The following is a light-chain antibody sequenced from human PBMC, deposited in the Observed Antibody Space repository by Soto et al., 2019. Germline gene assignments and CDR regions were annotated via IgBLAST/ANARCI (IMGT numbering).Light chain of an antibody. CDR2: VNI. CDR1: SSNIGAGYD. V-gene: IGLV1-40*01. J-gene: IGLJ2*01. Sequence: QSVLTQPPSVSGAPGQRVTISCTGSSSNIGAGYDVHWYQQLPGTAPKLLIYVNINRPSGVPDRFSGSKSGTSASLAITGLQAEDVADYYCQSYDSSLSVVFGGGTKVTVL. CDR3: QSYDSSLSVV.